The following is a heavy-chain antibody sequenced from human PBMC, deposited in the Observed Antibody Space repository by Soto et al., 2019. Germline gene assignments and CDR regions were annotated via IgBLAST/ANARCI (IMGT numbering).Heavy chain of an antibody. CDR1: GYTFIHYY. J-gene: IGHJ4*02. CDR2: INPNGGST. CDR3: ARSLLQGDF. V-gene: IGHV1-46*01. Sequence: QVQLVQSGAEVKKPGASVKISCKASGYTFIHYYIHWVRQAPGQGLEWMAIINPNGGSTNYAQNVQGTVTVISYTSTTTVSMELTRLESDNTAVYFCARSLLQGDFWGQGTLVTVSS. D-gene: IGHD2-21*01.